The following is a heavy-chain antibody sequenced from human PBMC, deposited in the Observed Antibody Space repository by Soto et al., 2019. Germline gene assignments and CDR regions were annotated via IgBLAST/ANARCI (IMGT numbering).Heavy chain of an antibody. CDR2: IYYSGST. CDR3: ARFYDFWSGSYYYYYMDV. D-gene: IGHD3-3*01. V-gene: IGHV4-59*01. CDR1: GGSISSYY. Sequence: SETLSLTCTVSGGSISSYYWSWIRQPPGKGLEWIGYIYYSGSTNYNPSLKSRVTISVDTSKNQFSLKLSSVTAADTAVYYCARFYDFWSGSYYYYYMDVWGKGTTVTVSS. J-gene: IGHJ6*03.